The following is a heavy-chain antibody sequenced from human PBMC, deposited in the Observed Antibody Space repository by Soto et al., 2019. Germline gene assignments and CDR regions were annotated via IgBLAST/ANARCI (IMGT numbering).Heavy chain of an antibody. CDR1: GFTFSSYA. D-gene: IGHD6-19*01. CDR2: ISYDGSNK. V-gene: IGHV3-30-3*01. Sequence: GGSLRLSCAASGFTFSSYAMHWVRQAPGKGLEWVAVISYDGSNKYYADSVKGRFTISRDNSKNTLYLQMNSLRAEDTAVYYCARVQNLGRQWLAPMDYYFDYWGQGTLVTVSS. J-gene: IGHJ4*02. CDR3: ARVQNLGRQWLAPMDYYFDY.